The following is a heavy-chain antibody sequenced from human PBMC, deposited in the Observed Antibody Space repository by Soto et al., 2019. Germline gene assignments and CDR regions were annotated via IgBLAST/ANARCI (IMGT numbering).Heavy chain of an antibody. CDR1: GFTFSNYA. CDR3: AREPPLPDMVTSVDS. D-gene: IGHD2-21*02. J-gene: IGHJ4*02. CDR2: TWHDGSNK. Sequence: QVQLVESGGGVVQPGRSLRLSCTASGFTFSNYAMNWVRQAPGKGLEWVAVTWHDGSNKYYADSVRGRFSISRDNSENTLYLQMNSLRAEDTGVYYCAREPPLPDMVTSVDSWGPGTLVTVS. V-gene: IGHV3-33*01.